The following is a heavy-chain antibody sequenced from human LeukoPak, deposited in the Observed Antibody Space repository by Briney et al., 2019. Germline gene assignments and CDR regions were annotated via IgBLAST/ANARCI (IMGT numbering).Heavy chain of an antibody. Sequence: GGSLRLSCAASGFTFSSYEMNWVRQAPGKGLEWVSYISSSGSTMYYADSVKGRFTISRDNAKNSLYLQMNSLRAEDTAVYYCASVPYDSSGYYYFSFDYWGQGTLVTVSS. CDR1: GFTFSSYE. CDR2: ISSSGSTM. CDR3: ASVPYDSSGYYYFSFDY. V-gene: IGHV3-48*03. J-gene: IGHJ4*02. D-gene: IGHD3-22*01.